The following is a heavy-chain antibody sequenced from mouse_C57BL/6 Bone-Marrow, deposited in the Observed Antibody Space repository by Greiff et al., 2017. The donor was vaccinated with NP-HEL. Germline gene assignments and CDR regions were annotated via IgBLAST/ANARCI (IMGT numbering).Heavy chain of an antibody. CDR1: GYTFTSYW. CDR3: AINGLRYYFDY. J-gene: IGHJ2*01. D-gene: IGHD3-1*01. Sequence: QVQLQQPGAELVKPGASVKVSCKASGYTFTSYWMHWVKQRPGQGLEWIGRIHPSDSDTNYNQKFKGKATLTVDKSSSTAYMQLSGLTSEDSAFYYYAINGLRYYFDYWGQGTTLTVSS. V-gene: IGHV1-74*01. CDR2: IHPSDSDT.